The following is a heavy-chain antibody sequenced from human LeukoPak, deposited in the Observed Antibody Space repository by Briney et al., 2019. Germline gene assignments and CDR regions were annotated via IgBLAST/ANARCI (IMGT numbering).Heavy chain of an antibody. CDR3: AREPRDGYNRLDY. CDR2: IYYSGTT. Sequence: SETLSLTCTVSGGSISSSSYYWGWIRQPPGKGLEWIGSIYYSGTTNYNSSLRSRVTISVDTSNNQFSLKLSSVTAADTAVYYCAREPRDGYNRLDYWGQGTLVTVSS. J-gene: IGHJ4*02. CDR1: GGSISSSSYY. D-gene: IGHD5-24*01. V-gene: IGHV4-39*07.